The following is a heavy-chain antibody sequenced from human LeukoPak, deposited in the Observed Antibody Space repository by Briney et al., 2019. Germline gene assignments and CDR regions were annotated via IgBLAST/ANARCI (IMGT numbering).Heavy chain of an antibody. Sequence: ASVKVSCKASGYTFISYGITWARQAPGQGLEWMGYISSYNGNTNYAQKLQGSVTMTTDTSTSTAYMELMSLRSDDTAVYYCARVEEWEPQPFDYWGQRTLVTAS. J-gene: IGHJ4*02. CDR3: ARVEEWEPQPFDY. CDR1: GYTFISYG. D-gene: IGHD1-26*01. V-gene: IGHV1-18*01. CDR2: ISSYNGNT.